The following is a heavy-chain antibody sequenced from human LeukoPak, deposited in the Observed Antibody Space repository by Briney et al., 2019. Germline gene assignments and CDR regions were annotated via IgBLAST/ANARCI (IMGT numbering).Heavy chain of an antibody. V-gene: IGHV3-66*03. CDR2: IYRNGSV. CDR3: ARDLAGFQEPRYYYYMDV. CDR1: GFSVSSNF. D-gene: IGHD1-14*01. J-gene: IGHJ6*03. Sequence: GGSLRLSCAASGFSVSSNFMSWVRQAPGKGLEWVSLIYRNGSVFYADTVKGRFTISRDKSKNTLSLQMSSLKPKDTAVYYCARDLAGFQEPRYYYYMDVWGKGTTVTVSS.